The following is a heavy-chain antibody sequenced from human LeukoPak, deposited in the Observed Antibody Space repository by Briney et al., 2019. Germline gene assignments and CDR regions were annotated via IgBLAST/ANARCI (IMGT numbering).Heavy chain of an antibody. Sequence: ASVTVSCKASGGAFNTYAIGWVRQAPGQGLEWVGRFFPKYVIANYAQRFRKRVTFTADKLTSTVYMELSSLRSEDTAVYYCARDVFIKVDAFDIWGQGTMVTVSS. CDR1: GGAFNTYA. CDR2: FFPKYVIA. J-gene: IGHJ3*02. D-gene: IGHD3-22*01. V-gene: IGHV1-69*04. CDR3: ARDVFIKVDAFDI.